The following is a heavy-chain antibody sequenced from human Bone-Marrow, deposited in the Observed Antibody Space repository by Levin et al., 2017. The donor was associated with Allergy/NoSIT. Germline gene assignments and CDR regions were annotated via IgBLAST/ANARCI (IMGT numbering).Heavy chain of an antibody. D-gene: IGHD6-13*01. CDR2: ISYDGDKK. J-gene: IGHJ3*02. Sequence: PGGSLRLSCAASGFTFSSYGMHWVRQAPGKGLEWVAVISYDGDKKYYADSVKGRFTISRDNSRNTLYLEMSSLRAEDTAVYYCANDMQQIGYGADAFDIWGQGTMVTVSS. V-gene: IGHV3-30*18. CDR3: ANDMQQIGYGADAFDI. CDR1: GFTFSSYG.